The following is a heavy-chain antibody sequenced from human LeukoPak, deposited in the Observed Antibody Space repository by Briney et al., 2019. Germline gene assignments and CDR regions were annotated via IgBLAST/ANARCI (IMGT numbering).Heavy chain of an antibody. D-gene: IGHD3-10*01. V-gene: IGHV1-69*04. CDR1: GGTFSSYA. Sequence: GASVKVSCKASGGTFSSYAISWVRQAPGQGLEWMGRIIPILGIANYAQKFQGRVTITADKSTSTAYMELSSLRSEDTAVYYCATEGSGSYLNYYYGMDVWGQGTTVTVSS. CDR3: ATEGSGSYLNYYYGMDV. J-gene: IGHJ6*02. CDR2: IIPILGIA.